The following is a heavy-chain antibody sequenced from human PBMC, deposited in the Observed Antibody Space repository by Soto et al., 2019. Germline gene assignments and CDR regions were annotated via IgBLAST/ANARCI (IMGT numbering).Heavy chain of an antibody. D-gene: IGHD2-21*02. CDR1: GYTFTGYY. Sequence: ASVKVSCKASGYTFTGYYMHWVRQAPGQGLEWMGWVNPNSGGTNYAQKFQGRVTMTRDTSISTAYMELSRLRSDDTAVYYCARGTPQSEGRLAYCGGDCYPYYFDYWGQGTLVTVSS. J-gene: IGHJ4*02. CDR2: VNPNSGGT. CDR3: ARGTPQSEGRLAYCGGDCYPYYFDY. V-gene: IGHV1-2*02.